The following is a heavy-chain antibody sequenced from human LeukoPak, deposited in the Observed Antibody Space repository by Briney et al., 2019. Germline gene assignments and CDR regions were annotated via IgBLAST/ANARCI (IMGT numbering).Heavy chain of an antibody. CDR3: AGGGIVGANLNLEYFQH. V-gene: IGHV3-64D*09. CDR1: GFTFSSYA. J-gene: IGHJ1*01. D-gene: IGHD1-26*01. Sequence: GGSLRLSCSASGFTFSSYAMHWVRQAPGKGLEYVSAISSNGGSTYYADSVKGRFTISRDNSKNTLYLQMSSLRAEDTAVYYCAGGGIVGANLNLEYFQHWGQGTLVTVSS. CDR2: ISSNGGST.